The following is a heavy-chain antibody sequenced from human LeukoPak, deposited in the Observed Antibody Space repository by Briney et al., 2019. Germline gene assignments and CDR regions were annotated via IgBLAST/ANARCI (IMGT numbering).Heavy chain of an antibody. Sequence: ASVKVSCKASGGTFSDYALNWVRQAPGQGLEWMGWINPNSGGTNYAQKFQGRVTMTRDTSISTAYMELSTLRSDDTAMYYCARGLTINFYYMDVWGKGTTVTVSS. V-gene: IGHV1-2*02. D-gene: IGHD5-24*01. CDR2: INPNSGGT. CDR3: ARGLTINFYYMDV. J-gene: IGHJ6*03. CDR1: GGTFSDYA.